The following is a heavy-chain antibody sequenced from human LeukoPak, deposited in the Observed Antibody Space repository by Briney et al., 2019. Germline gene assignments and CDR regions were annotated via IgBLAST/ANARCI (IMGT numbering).Heavy chain of an antibody. V-gene: IGHV4-59*01. CDR2: IHYSGST. Sequence: SETLSLTCTVSGGSISSYYWSWIRQPPGKGLEWIGYIHYSGSTNYNPSLKSRVTISVDTSKNQFSLKLSSVTAADTAVYYCARVDSISWFETWGQGTLVTVSS. CDR1: GGSISSYY. CDR3: ARVDSISWFET. D-gene: IGHD4-11*01. J-gene: IGHJ5*02.